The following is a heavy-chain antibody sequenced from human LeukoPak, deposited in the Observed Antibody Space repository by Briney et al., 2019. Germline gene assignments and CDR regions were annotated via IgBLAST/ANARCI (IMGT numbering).Heavy chain of an antibody. Sequence: ETLSLTCTVSGGSISSYYWSWVRQAPGKGLEWVSAISGSGGSTYYADSVKGRFTISRDNSKNTLYLQMNSLRAEDTAVYYCAKEVRGYSGYDVDYWGQGTLVTVSS. CDR1: GGSISSYY. V-gene: IGHV3-23*01. J-gene: IGHJ4*02. D-gene: IGHD5-12*01. CDR3: AKEVRGYSGYDVDY. CDR2: ISGSGGST.